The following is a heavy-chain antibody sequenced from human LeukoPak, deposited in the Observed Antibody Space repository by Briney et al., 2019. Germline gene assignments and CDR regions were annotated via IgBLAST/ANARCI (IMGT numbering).Heavy chain of an antibody. V-gene: IGHV3-21*01. D-gene: IGHD6-13*01. Sequence: GGPLTLSCGVSGFTLSSYRMKWVREARGKGLEWVSSISSSSSYIYYADSVKGRFTISRDNAKNSLYLQMNSLRAEDTAVYYCARGTAAPSGFDYWGQGTLVTVSS. J-gene: IGHJ4*02. CDR2: ISSSSSYI. CDR1: GFTLSSYR. CDR3: ARGTAAPSGFDY.